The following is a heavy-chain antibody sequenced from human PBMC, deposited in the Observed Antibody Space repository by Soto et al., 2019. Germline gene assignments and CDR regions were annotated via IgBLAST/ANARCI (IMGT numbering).Heavy chain of an antibody. J-gene: IGHJ6*02. V-gene: IGHV1-3*01. CDR1: GYTFSTHA. D-gene: IGHD2-21*01. CDR2: ISGGKGDT. Sequence: QVHLEQSGAEVKKPGASVKVSCKASGYTFSTHAMHWVRQAPGQSLEWMGWISGGKGDTRYSQKFQGRVTITRDTSASTAYMELSSLRSEDTAVYYCARDLPSYYYYYGMDVWGQGTTVTVS. CDR3: ARDLPSYYYYYGMDV.